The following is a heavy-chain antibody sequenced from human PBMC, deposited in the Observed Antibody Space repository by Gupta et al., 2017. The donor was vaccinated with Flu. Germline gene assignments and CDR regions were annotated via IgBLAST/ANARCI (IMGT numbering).Heavy chain of an antibody. Sequence: QVQLQESGPGLVKPSETLSLTCTVSGGSISNFYWSWIRQPAGKGLGWIGRVYTSGNTNYNPSLKRRVTMSIDKSKNQFSLKLSSVTAADTAFYYCARDSISSAYYVFDYWGQGTLVTVSS. CDR1: GGSISNFY. J-gene: IGHJ4*02. CDR2: VYTSGNT. V-gene: IGHV4-4*07. CDR3: ARDSISSAYYVFDY. D-gene: IGHD3-22*01.